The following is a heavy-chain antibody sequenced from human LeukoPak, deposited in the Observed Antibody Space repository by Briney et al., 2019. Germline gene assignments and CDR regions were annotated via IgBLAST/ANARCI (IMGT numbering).Heavy chain of an antibody. Sequence: GGSLRLSCAASGFTFSSYSMNWVRQAPGKGLEWVSSISSSSSYIYYADSVRGRFTISRDNAKNSLYLQMNSLRAEDTAVYYCARDGYPPEPPLDYWGQGTLVTVSS. D-gene: IGHD5-18*01. CDR1: GFTFSSYS. CDR2: ISSSSSYI. V-gene: IGHV3-21*01. J-gene: IGHJ4*02. CDR3: ARDGYPPEPPLDY.